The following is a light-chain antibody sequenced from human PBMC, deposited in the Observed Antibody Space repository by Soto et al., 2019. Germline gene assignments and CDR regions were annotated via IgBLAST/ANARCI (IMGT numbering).Light chain of an antibody. CDR3: QQLFDSPIT. V-gene: IGKV1-9*01. CDR2: AAS. CDR1: QVISTS. J-gene: IGKJ5*01. Sequence: IQLTQSPSFLSPSLGESVTITCRASQVISTSLAWYQVKPGKAPKLLIYAASTLESGVPSRFSATVSGTEFSLTITSLQPEDFATYYCQQLFDSPITFGQGTRLE.